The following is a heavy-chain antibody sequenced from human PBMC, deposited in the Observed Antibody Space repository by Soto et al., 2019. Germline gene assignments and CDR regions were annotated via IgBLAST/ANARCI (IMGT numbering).Heavy chain of an antibody. Sequence: EVQLVESGGDLVQPGGSLRLSCAASGFTVSSDHMTWVRQAPGKGLEWVSVIYRDGRTYYADSVKGRFTISRDNSKNTVYLQMNSLGPEDTAMYYCASLGGVRIWGQGTMVTVSS. CDR2: IYRDGRT. CDR3: ASLGGVRI. J-gene: IGHJ3*02. CDR1: GFTVSSDH. D-gene: IGHD1-26*01. V-gene: IGHV3-53*04.